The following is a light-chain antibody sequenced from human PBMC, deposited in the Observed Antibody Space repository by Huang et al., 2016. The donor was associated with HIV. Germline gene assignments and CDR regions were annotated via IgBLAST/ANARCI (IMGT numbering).Light chain of an antibody. CDR2: DAS. V-gene: IGKV1-33*01. J-gene: IGKJ2*01. CDR1: HDINRY. Sequence: DIQMTQSPSSLSASVGDRVTITCQASHDINRYLNWYQQKPGKAPKLLIYDASNLETGVPSRFSGSGSGTHFTFTISSLQPEDIATYYCQQYDNLVWYTFGQGTKLEIK. CDR3: QQYDNLVWYT.